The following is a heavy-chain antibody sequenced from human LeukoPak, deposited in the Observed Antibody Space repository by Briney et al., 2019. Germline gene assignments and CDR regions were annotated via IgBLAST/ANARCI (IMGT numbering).Heavy chain of an antibody. CDR3: ARGRGRIGYSSGWRYFDY. Sequence: ASVKVSCKASGGTFSSYAISWVRQAPGQGLEWTGGIIPIFGTANYAQKFQGRVTITADESTSTAYMELSSLRSEDTAVYYCARGRGRIGYSSGWRYFDYWGQGTLVTVSS. CDR1: GGTFSSYA. V-gene: IGHV1-69*13. J-gene: IGHJ4*02. CDR2: IIPIFGTA. D-gene: IGHD6-19*01.